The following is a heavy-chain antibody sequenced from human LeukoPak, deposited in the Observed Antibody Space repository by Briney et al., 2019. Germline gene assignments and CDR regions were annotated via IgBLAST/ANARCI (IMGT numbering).Heavy chain of an antibody. V-gene: IGHV3-23*01. CDR2: ISGSGGST. CDR1: GFTFSSYS. D-gene: IGHD6-19*01. Sequence: PGGSLRLSCAASGFTFSSYSMNWVRQAPGKGLEWVSAISGSGGSTYYADSVKGRFTISRDNSKNTLYLQMNSLRAEDMAVYYCAKAPASGWYYFDYWGQGTLVTVSS. CDR3: AKAPASGWYYFDY. J-gene: IGHJ4*02.